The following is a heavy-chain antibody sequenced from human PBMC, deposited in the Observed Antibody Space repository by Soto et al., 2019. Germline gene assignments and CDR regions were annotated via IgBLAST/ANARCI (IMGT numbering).Heavy chain of an antibody. J-gene: IGHJ4*02. D-gene: IGHD3-3*01. CDR1: GYTFINYG. Sequence: GQLVQSGAEVKKPGASVRVSCKASGYTFINYGISWLRQAPAQGLEWMGWISGYNGNTTFAQKFRGRVSMTTHPASSTAYMDLRSLRSDDRAIYGCATVYGRRSWSEPGADVAYWCQGTVVTAPS. CDR3: ATVYGRRSWSEPGADVAY. V-gene: IGHV1-18*01. CDR2: ISGYNGNT.